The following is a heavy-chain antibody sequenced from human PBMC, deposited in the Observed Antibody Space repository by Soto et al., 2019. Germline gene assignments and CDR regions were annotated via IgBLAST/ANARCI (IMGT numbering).Heavy chain of an antibody. D-gene: IGHD1-26*01. V-gene: IGHV3-30-3*01. Sequence: QVQLVESGGGVVQPGRSLRLSCAASGFTFSSYAMHWVRQAPGKGLEWVAVISYDGSNKYYADSVKGRFTISRDNSKNTLYLQMNSLRAEDTAVYYCARDRGGSYFFDIWGQGTMVTVSS. J-gene: IGHJ3*02. CDR1: GFTFSSYA. CDR3: ARDRGGSYFFDI. CDR2: ISYDGSNK.